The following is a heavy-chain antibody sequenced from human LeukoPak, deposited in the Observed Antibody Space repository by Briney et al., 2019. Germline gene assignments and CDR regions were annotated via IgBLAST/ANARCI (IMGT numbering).Heavy chain of an antibody. CDR3: ARDLAYCGGDCPHYFDY. J-gene: IGHJ4*02. D-gene: IGHD2-21*02. CDR1: GFTFSSYW. CDR2: IKQDGSEK. V-gene: IGHV3-7*01. Sequence: HLGGSLRLSCAASGFTFSSYWMSWVRQAPGKGLEWVANIKQDGSEKYYVDSVKGRFTISRDNAKNSLYLQMDSLRAEDTAVYYCARDLAYCGGDCPHYFDYWGQGTLVTVSS.